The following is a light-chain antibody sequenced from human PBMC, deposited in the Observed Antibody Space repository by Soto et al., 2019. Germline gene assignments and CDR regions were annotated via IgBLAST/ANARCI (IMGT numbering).Light chain of an antibody. V-gene: IGKV3-11*01. CDR3: QQRSNWPWT. CDR2: DAS. J-gene: IGKJ1*01. Sequence: LVLTQSPVTLSLSPGERATLSCRASQSVGSYLAWYQQRPGQAPRLLMYDASDRATGIPARFSGSGSGTDFTLTISSLEPEDFAVYYCQQRSNWPWTFGQGTKVDIK. CDR1: QSVGSY.